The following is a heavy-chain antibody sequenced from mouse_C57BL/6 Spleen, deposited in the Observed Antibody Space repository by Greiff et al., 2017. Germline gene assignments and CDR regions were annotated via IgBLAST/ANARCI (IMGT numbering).Heavy chain of an antibody. J-gene: IGHJ4*01. D-gene: IGHD3-3*01. CDR1: GYTFTSYW. V-gene: IGHV1-64*01. CDR2: IHPNSGST. CDR3: TNRAGTVAYYDVDY. Sequence: QVQLQQPGAELVKPGASVKLSCKASGYTFTSYWMHWVKQRPGQGLEWIGMIHPNSGSTNYNEKFKSKATLTVDKSSSTAYMQLSSLASEDSAVYYGTNRAGTVAYYDVDYWGQGTTVTVSS.